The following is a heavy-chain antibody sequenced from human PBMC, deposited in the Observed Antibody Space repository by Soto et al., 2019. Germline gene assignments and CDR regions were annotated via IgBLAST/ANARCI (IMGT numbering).Heavy chain of an antibody. CDR3: AHRRPEPYLAGAGTHVYDH. D-gene: IGHD6-13*01. CDR1: GFSLSTSGVG. CDR2: IYWDDDK. J-gene: IGHJ4*02. V-gene: IGHV2-5*02. Sequence: SGPTLVNPTQTLTLTCTFSGFSLSTSGVGVGWIRQPPGKALEWLALIYWDDDKRYSPSLKSRLTITKDTSKNQVVLTMTNMDPVDTATYYCAHRRPEPYLAGAGTHVYDHSGQGTLVTVSS.